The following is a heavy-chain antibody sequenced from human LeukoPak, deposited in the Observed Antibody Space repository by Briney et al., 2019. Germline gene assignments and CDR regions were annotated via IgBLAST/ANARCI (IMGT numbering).Heavy chain of an antibody. CDR2: IIPIFGTV. CDR3: ARVTAAGTVYYYYMDV. CDR1: GGTFSSYA. Sequence: SVKVSCKASGGTFSSYAISWVPQAPGQGLEWMGGIIPIFGTVNYAQKFQGRVTITTDESTSTAYMELSSLRSEDTAVYYCARVTAAGTVYYYYMDVWGKGTTVTVSS. J-gene: IGHJ6*03. V-gene: IGHV1-69*05. D-gene: IGHD6-13*01.